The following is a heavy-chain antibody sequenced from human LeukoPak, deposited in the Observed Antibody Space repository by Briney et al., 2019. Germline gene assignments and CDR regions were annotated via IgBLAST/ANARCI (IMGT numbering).Heavy chain of an antibody. D-gene: IGHD2-2*01. CDR2: INPSGGST. J-gene: IGHJ5*02. V-gene: IGHV1-46*01. CDR3: ARDARVGYCSSTSCYNWFDP. CDR1: GYTFTSYY. Sequence: ASVKVSCKASGYTFTSYYMHWVRHAPGQGLEWMGIINPSGGSTSYAQKSQGRVTMTRDTSTSTVYMELSSLRSEDTAVYYCARDARVGYCSSTSCYNWFDPWGQGTLVTVSS.